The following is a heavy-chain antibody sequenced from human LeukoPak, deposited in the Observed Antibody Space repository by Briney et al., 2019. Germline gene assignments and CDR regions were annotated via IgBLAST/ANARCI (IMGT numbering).Heavy chain of an antibody. Sequence: GGSLRLSCAASGFTFSSYGMHWVRQAPGKGLEWVAVIWYGGSNKYYADSVKGRFTISRDNSKNTLYLQMNSLRAEDTAVYYCAKDGLEGAVGDYYYYHYYMYVWGKGTTVTVSS. J-gene: IGHJ6*03. CDR1: GFTFSSYG. CDR3: AKDGLEGAVGDYYYYHYYMYV. V-gene: IGHV3-30*02. CDR2: IWYGGSNK. D-gene: IGHD3-10*01.